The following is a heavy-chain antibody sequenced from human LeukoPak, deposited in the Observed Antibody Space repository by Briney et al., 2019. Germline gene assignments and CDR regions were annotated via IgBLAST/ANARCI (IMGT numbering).Heavy chain of an antibody. CDR3: ARRFFYSSHEANVFDI. CDR2: ISAYNGNT. V-gene: IGHV1-18*01. Sequence: GASVKVSCKASGYTFTSYGISWVRQAPGQGLEWMGWISAYNGNTNYAQKLQGRVTMTTDTSTSTAYMELRSLRSDDTAVYYCARRFFYSSHEANVFDIWGQGTMVTVSS. CDR1: GYTFTSYG. J-gene: IGHJ3*02. D-gene: IGHD5-18*01.